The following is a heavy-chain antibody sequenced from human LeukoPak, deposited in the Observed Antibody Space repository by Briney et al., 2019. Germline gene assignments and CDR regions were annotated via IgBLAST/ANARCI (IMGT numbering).Heavy chain of an antibody. CDR1: GFTFSNYG. J-gene: IGHJ4*02. Sequence: TGGSRRLSCAASGFTFSNYGMHWVRQAPGKRREWVAVISYDGSNKYYADSVKGRFTLSRDNSKNTLYLQLHSLRAEDTAVYYCAKDYSDSSGYLDYWGQGTLVTVSS. V-gene: IGHV3-30*18. D-gene: IGHD3-22*01. CDR2: ISYDGSNK. CDR3: AKDYSDSSGYLDY.